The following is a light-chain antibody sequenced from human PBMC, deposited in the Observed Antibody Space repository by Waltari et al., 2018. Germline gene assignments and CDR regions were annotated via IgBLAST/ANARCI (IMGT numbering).Light chain of an antibody. CDR3: QQYAGSRLT. Sequence: EFVLPQSPGTLSLSPGQTATLSCRASQGVSSATLAWDQQTPGQAPRLLIYGVSTRATGIPDRFSGRRSGTDFTLTINGLEPEDSAMYYCQQYAGSRLTFGGGTRLEIK. CDR2: GVS. J-gene: IGKJ4*01. V-gene: IGKV3-20*01. CDR1: QGVSSAT.